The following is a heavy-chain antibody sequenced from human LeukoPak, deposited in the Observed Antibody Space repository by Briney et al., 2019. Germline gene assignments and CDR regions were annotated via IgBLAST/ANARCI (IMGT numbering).Heavy chain of an antibody. D-gene: IGHD4-23*01. CDR1: GGSISSSSYY. Sequence: SETLSLTCTVSGGSISSSSYYWGWIRQPPGKGLEWIGSIYYSGSTYYNPSLKSRVTISVDTSKNQFSLKLSSVTAADTAVYYCARDDDYGGNSRAFDIWGQGTMVTASS. CDR3: ARDDDYGGNSRAFDI. V-gene: IGHV4-39*07. CDR2: IYYSGST. J-gene: IGHJ3*02.